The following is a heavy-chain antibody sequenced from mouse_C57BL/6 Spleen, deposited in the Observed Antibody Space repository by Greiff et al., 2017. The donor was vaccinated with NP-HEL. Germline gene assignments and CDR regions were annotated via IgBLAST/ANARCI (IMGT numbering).Heavy chain of an antibody. CDR3: ARGAMDY. CDR1: GYSFTGYF. CDR2: INPYNGDT. Sequence: EVQLVESGPELVKPGDSVKISCKASGYSFTGYFMNWVMHSHGKSLEWIGRINPYNGDTFYNQKFKGKATLTVDKSSSTAHMELRSLTSEDSAVYYCARGAMDYWGQGTSVTVSS. J-gene: IGHJ4*01. V-gene: IGHV1-20*01.